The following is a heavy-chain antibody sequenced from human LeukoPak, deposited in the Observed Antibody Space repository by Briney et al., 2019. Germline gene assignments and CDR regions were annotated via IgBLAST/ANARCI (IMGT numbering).Heavy chain of an antibody. D-gene: IGHD2-15*01. CDR1: CGSISSGGYY. CDR2: IYYSGST. Sequence: SETLSLTCTVSCGSISSGGYYWSWIRQHPGKGLEWIGYIYYSGSTYYNPSLKSRVTISLDTSKNQFSLKLSSVTAADTAVYYCARDPFHNATHFDYWGQGTLVTVSS. CDR3: ARDPFHNATHFDY. V-gene: IGHV4-31*03. J-gene: IGHJ4*02.